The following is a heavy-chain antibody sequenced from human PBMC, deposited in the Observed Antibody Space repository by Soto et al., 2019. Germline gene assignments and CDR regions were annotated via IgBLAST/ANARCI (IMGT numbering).Heavy chain of an antibody. CDR2: INHNGDT. V-gene: IGHV4-34*01. D-gene: IGHD2-2*01. Sequence: QVQLQQWGAGLLKPSETLSLTCAVYGGSLSGYYWSWIRQPPGKGLEWIGEINHNGDTNNNPSLKSRVTISADTPKNQFSLILSSVTAADTAVYFCARRYCTSTNCYAQDYWGQGTLVTVSS. J-gene: IGHJ4*02. CDR1: GGSLSGYY. CDR3: ARRYCTSTNCYAQDY.